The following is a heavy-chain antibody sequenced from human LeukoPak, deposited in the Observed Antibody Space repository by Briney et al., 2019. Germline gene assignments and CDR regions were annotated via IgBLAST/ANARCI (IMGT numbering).Heavy chain of an antibody. J-gene: IGHJ4*02. CDR2: IKQDGSEK. Sequence: PGGSLRLSCAASGFTFSSYWMSWVRQAPGKGLEWVANIKQDGSEKYYVDSVKGRFTISRDNAKNSLYLQMNSLRAEDTAVYYCARGPRYDSSGYRIFDYWGQGTLVTVSS. D-gene: IGHD3-22*01. CDR1: GFTFSSYW. V-gene: IGHV3-7*01. CDR3: ARGPRYDSSGYRIFDY.